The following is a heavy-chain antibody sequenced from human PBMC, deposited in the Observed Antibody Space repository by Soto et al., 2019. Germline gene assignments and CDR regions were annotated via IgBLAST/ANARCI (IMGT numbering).Heavy chain of an antibody. CDR2: ISAYKGNT. CDR1: GYTFTSYG. Sequence: GASVKVSCKASGYTFTSYGISWVRQAPGQGLEWKGWISAYKGNTNYAQKLQGRVTMTTDTSTSTAYMEMRSLRSDDTAVYYCAVGGCSSTSCYGGRYYYYYYMDVWGKGTTVTVSS. V-gene: IGHV1-18*01. D-gene: IGHD2-2*01. CDR3: AVGGCSSTSCYGGRYYYYYYMDV. J-gene: IGHJ6*03.